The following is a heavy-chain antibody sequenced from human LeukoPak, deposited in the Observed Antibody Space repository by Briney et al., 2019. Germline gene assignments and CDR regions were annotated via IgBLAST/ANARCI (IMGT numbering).Heavy chain of an antibody. CDR1: GFTFDDYA. V-gene: IGHV3-48*01. D-gene: IGHD4-17*01. CDR3: ARDPMTLVTSRSAVDGNPPEY. CDR2: ISSSSSTI. Sequence: PGRSLRLSCTASGFTFDDYAMHWVRQAPGKGLEWVSCISSSSSTIYYAESVRGRFTISRDNVQSSVYLQMNSLRVEDTAVYYCARDPMTLVTSRSAVDGNPPEYWGLGTLVTVSS. J-gene: IGHJ4*02.